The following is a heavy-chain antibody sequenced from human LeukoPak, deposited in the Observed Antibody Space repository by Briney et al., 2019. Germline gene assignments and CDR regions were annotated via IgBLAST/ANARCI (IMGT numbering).Heavy chain of an antibody. CDR2: IYPGDSDT. CDR1: GYSFTSSW. J-gene: IGHJ5*02. D-gene: IGHD3-10*01. Sequence: GESLKISCKGSGYSFTSSWIGWVRQMPGKGLEWMGIIYPGDSDTKYSPSFQGQVTISADKSISTAYLQWSSLKASDTAMYYCARQPSAYGSGSYWFDPWGQGTLVTVSS. CDR3: ARQPSAYGSGSYWFDP. V-gene: IGHV5-51*01.